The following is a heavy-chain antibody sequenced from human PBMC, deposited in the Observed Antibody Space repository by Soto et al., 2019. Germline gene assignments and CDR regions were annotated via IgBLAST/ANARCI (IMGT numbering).Heavy chain of an antibody. J-gene: IGHJ6*02. CDR2: ISYDGSNK. Sequence: QVQLVESGGGVVQPGRSLRLSCAASGFTFSSYAMHWVRQAPGKGLEWVAVISYDGSNKYYADSVKGRFTISRDNSKNTLYLQMNSLRAEDTAVYYCARDLWDLGARDYYYGMDFWGQETTVTVSS. CDR1: GFTFSSYA. CDR3: ARDLWDLGARDYYYGMDF. V-gene: IGHV3-30-3*01. D-gene: IGHD1-26*01.